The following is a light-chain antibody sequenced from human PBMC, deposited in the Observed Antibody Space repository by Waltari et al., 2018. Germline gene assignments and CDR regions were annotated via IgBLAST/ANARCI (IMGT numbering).Light chain of an antibody. CDR1: QSLLHTNAYNY. J-gene: IGKJ2*01. V-gene: IGKV2-28*01. Sequence: DIVMTQSPLSLPVTPGEPASISCRSSQSLLHTNAYNYLDWYLQKPGQSPQLLICLGSNRASGVSDRFSGSGSGTDFTLKISRVEAEDVGIYYCMQSLQTPYTFGQGTKLEIK. CDR3: MQSLQTPYT. CDR2: LGS.